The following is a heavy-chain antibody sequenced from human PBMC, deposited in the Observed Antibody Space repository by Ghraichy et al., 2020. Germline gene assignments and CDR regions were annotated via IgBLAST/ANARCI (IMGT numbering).Heavy chain of an antibody. CDR2: IYYTGST. CDR1: GGSISSTSYY. Sequence: SENLSLTCTVSGGSISSTSYYWAWIRQPPGKGLEWIGSIYYTGSTYYNPSLKSRITISVDTSKKQFSLMLTSVTAADTAVYYCAREAVAGAFDYWGQGTLITVAS. CDR3: AREAVAGAFDY. J-gene: IGHJ4*02. D-gene: IGHD6-19*01. V-gene: IGHV4-39*01.